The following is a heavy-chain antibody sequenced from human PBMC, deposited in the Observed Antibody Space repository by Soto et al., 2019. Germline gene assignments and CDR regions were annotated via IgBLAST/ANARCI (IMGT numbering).Heavy chain of an antibody. Sequence: QLQLQESGPGLVKPSKTLSLTCIVSGGSISSSTYYWGWIRQPPGKGLEWIGAFYYTGNTYYNASLKSRVTISVDTSKNQFSLNLTSVTAADTAVYYCERLGSVSWGQGTLVTVSS. CDR1: GGSISSSTYY. D-gene: IGHD3-10*01. CDR3: ERLGSVS. J-gene: IGHJ5*02. V-gene: IGHV4-39*01. CDR2: FYYTGNT.